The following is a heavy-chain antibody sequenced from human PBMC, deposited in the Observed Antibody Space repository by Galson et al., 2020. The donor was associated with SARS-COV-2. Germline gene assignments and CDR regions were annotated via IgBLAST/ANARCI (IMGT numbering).Heavy chain of an antibody. Sequence: PSETLSLTCTVSGGSISSGGYYWSWIRQHPGKGLEWIGYIYYSGSTYYNPSLKSRVTISVDTSKNQFSLKLSSVTAADTAVYYCARVRSGSYIDYWGQGTLVTVSS. D-gene: IGHD1-26*01. J-gene: IGHJ4*02. CDR1: GGSISSGGYY. CDR3: ARVRSGSYIDY. V-gene: IGHV4-31*03. CDR2: IYYSGST.